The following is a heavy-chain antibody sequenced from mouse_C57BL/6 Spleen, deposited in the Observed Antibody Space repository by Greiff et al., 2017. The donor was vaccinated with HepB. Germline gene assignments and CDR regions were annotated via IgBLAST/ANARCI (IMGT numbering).Heavy chain of an antibody. CDR2: ISDGGSYT. CDR1: GFTFSSYA. V-gene: IGHV5-4*01. CDR3: AEVLTGPDAH. Sequence: EVQGVESGGGLVKPGGSLKLSCAASGFTFSSYAMSWVRQTPEKRLEWVATISDGGSYTYYPDNVKGRFTISRDNAKNNLYLQMSHLKSEDTAMYYCAEVLTGPDAHWGQVTLVTVSA. J-gene: IGHJ3*01. D-gene: IGHD4-1*01.